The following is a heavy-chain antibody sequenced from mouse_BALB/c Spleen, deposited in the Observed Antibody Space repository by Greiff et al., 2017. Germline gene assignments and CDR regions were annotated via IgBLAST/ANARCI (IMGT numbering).Heavy chain of an antibody. Sequence: EVQLVESGGGLVKPGGSLKLSCAASGFTFSSYAMSWVRQTPEKRLEWVASISSGGSTYYPDSVKGRFTISRDNARNILYLQMSSLRSEDTAMYYCARGNYWVDYWGQGTTLTVSS. D-gene: IGHD2-1*01. CDR3: ARGNYWVDY. CDR1: GFTFSSYA. J-gene: IGHJ2*01. V-gene: IGHV5-6-5*01. CDR2: ISSGGST.